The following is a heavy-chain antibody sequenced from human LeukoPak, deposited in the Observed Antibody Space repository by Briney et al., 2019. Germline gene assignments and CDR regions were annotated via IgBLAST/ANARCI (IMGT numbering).Heavy chain of an antibody. Sequence: SETLSLTCAVYGGSFSGYYWSWIRQPPGKGLEWIGEINHSGSTNYNPSLKSRVTISVDTSKNQFSLKLSSVTAADTAVYYCARAGDSSGYPLDAFDIWGQGTMVTVSS. J-gene: IGHJ3*02. CDR2: INHSGST. D-gene: IGHD3-22*01. V-gene: IGHV4-34*01. CDR1: GGSFSGYY. CDR3: ARAGDSSGYPLDAFDI.